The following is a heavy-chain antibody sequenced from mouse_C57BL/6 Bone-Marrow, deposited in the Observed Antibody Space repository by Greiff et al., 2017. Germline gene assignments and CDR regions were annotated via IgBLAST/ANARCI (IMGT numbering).Heavy chain of an antibody. D-gene: IGHD4-1*02. Sequence: VQLQQPGAELVKPGASVKMSCKASGYTFTSYWITWVKQRPGQGLEWIGDIYPTSGRTNYTEKFKSKAILTVDTSSNTAYMQLSSLRSEDSAVFYCARSGQLGRSFDYGGQGTTLTVSA. CDR1: GYTFTSYW. CDR3: ARSGQLGRSFDY. J-gene: IGHJ2*01. CDR2: IYPTSGRT. V-gene: IGHV1-55*01.